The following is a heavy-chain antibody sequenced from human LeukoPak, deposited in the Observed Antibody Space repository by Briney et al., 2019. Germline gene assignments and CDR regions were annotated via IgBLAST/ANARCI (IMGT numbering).Heavy chain of an antibody. D-gene: IGHD6-13*01. CDR3: ARDTLVGIAGSDH. J-gene: IGHJ5*02. CDR2: ISYEGSNK. Sequence: PGGSLRLSCAASGFTFSSYAMHWVRQAPDKGLEWVAVISYEGSNKYYADSVKGRFTVSRDNSKNTLYLQMNSLRAEDTAVYYCARDTLVGIAGSDHWGQGTLVTVSS. V-gene: IGHV3-30*04. CDR1: GFTFSSYA.